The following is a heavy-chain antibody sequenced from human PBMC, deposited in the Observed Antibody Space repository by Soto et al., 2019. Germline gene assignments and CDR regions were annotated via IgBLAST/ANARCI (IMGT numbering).Heavy chain of an antibody. CDR1: GYTFNSYD. J-gene: IGHJ6*01. CDR2: IGAYTVNT. Sequence: QAQLIQPGAEVKKPGASVKVSCKVSGYTFNSYDFTWVRQAPGQGLEWMGWIGAYTVNTSYAEKLQGRVSLTIDTSTSTAYMELRSLTSDDTALYYCARNNIYGLDPWGQGTMVTVSP. D-gene: IGHD1-20*01. CDR3: ARNNIYGLDP. V-gene: IGHV1-18*01.